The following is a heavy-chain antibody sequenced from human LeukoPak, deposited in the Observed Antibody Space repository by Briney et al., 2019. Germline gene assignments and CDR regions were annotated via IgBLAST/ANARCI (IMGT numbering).Heavy chain of an antibody. J-gene: IGHJ4*02. V-gene: IGHV1-18*01. CDR2: ISAYNGNT. CDR1: GYTFSSYG. D-gene: IGHD3-10*01. Sequence: GASVTVSCTASGYTFSSYGISWVRQAPGQGLEWMGWISAYNGNTDYGQNLRGRLIMTTDTSTSTAYMELRSLRSDDTAVYYCARDSIDGSGTYYNDSPDYWGQGTLVTVSS. CDR3: ARDSIDGSGTYYNDSPDY.